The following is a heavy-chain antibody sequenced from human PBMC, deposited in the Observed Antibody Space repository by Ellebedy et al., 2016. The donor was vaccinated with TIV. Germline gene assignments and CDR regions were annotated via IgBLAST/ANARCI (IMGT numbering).Heavy chain of an antibody. V-gene: IGHV3-30*04. J-gene: IGHJ6*02. D-gene: IGHD5-12*01. CDR1: GFTFSSYA. Sequence: GGSLRLXXAASGFTFSSYAMHWVRQAPGKGLEWVAVISYDGSNKYYADSVKGRFTISRDNSKNTLYLQMNSLRAEDTAVYYCASQIVAPTGYYYYGMDVWGQGTTVTVSS. CDR2: ISYDGSNK. CDR3: ASQIVAPTGYYYYGMDV.